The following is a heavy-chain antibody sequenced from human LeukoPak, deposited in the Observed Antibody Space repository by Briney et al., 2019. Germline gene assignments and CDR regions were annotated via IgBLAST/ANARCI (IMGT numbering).Heavy chain of an antibody. D-gene: IGHD5-12*01. J-gene: IGHJ4*02. CDR1: GYTFTGYY. Sequence: ASVTVSCKASGYTFTGYYMHWVRQAPGQGLEWMGWINPNSGGTNYAQKFQGRVTMTRDTSISTAYMELSRLRSDDTAVYYCASLYSGYDPFDYWGQGTLVTVSS. CDR3: ASLYSGYDPFDY. CDR2: INPNSGGT. V-gene: IGHV1-2*02.